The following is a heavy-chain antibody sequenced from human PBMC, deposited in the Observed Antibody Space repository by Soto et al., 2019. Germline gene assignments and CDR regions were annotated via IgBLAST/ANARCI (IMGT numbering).Heavy chain of an antibody. V-gene: IGHV5-10-1*01. CDR1: GYSFTSYW. J-gene: IGHJ4*02. CDR3: ARHLGRITMVRGVIDGQPKADFDY. D-gene: IGHD3-10*01. Sequence: EVQLVQSGAEVKKPGESLRISCKGSGYSFTSYWISWVRQMPGKGLEWMGRIDPSDSYTNYSPSFQGHVTISADKSISTAYLQWSSLKASDTAMYYCARHLGRITMVRGVIDGQPKADFDYWGQGTLVTVSS. CDR2: IDPSDSYT.